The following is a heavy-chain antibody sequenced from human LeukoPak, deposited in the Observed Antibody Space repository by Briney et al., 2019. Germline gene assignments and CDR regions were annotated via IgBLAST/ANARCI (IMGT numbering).Heavy chain of an antibody. CDR2: IWYDGSNK. CDR3: AKDPSGYGGAFDI. CDR1: GFTFSSSG. Sequence: GGSLRLSCAASGFTFSSSGMHSVRQAPGKGLEWVAVIWYDGSNKYYADSVKGRFTISRDNSTNTLYLQMNSLRAEDTAVYYCAKDPSGYGGAFDIWGQGTMVTVSS. J-gene: IGHJ3*02. D-gene: IGHD3-3*01. V-gene: IGHV3-33*06.